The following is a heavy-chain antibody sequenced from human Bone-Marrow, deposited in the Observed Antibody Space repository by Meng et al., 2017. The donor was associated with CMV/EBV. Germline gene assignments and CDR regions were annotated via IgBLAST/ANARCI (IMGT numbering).Heavy chain of an antibody. CDR3: ARGYRSSWYYYGKDV. CDR2: IIPIFGTA. CDR1: GGTFSSYA. V-gene: IGHV1-69*05. Sequence: SVMIFCKASGGTFSSYAISWVRQAPGQAREWMGGIIPIFGTANYAQKFQGRVTITTDESTSTAYMELSSMRAEDAAVYYCARGYRSSWYYYGKDVWGQGTTVTGSS. D-gene: IGHD6-13*01. J-gene: IGHJ6*02.